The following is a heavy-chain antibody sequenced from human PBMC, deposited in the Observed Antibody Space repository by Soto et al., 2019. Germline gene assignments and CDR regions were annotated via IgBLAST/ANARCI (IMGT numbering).Heavy chain of an antibody. J-gene: IGHJ5*02. Sequence: GSLRLSCAASGFTFSSYGMHWVRQAPGKGLEWVAVISYDGSNKYYADSVKGRFTISRDNSKNTLYLQMNSLRAEDTAVYYCARGYSSSWSEGFDPWGQGTLVTV. CDR3: ARGYSSSWSEGFDP. D-gene: IGHD6-13*01. CDR2: ISYDGSNK. CDR1: GFTFSSYG. V-gene: IGHV3-30*03.